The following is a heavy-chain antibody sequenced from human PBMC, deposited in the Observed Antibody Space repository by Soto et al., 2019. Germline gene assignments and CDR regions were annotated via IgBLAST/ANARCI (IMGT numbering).Heavy chain of an antibody. Sequence: SGPTLVNPTQTLTLTCAFSGFSLSTSGVGVGWIRQPPGKALEWLALIYWDDDKRYSPSLKSRLTITKDTSKNQVVLTMTNMDPVDTATYYCAHRIQTGYYILGYYYYMDVWGKGTTVTVSS. CDR1: GFSLSTSGVG. D-gene: IGHD3-9*01. J-gene: IGHJ6*03. CDR3: AHRIQTGYYILGYYYYMDV. V-gene: IGHV2-5*02. CDR2: IYWDDDK.